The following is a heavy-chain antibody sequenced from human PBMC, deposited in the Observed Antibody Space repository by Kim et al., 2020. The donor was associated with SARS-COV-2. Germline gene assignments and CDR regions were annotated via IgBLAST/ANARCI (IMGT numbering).Heavy chain of an antibody. Sequence: GGSLRLSCAASGFTFSSYGMHWVRQAPGKGLEWVAVIWYDGSNKYYADSVKGRFTISRDNSKNTLYLQMNSLRAEDTAVYYCAKDANSYSSSWYLDYWGQGTLVTVSS. CDR2: IWYDGSNK. CDR1: GFTFSSYG. CDR3: AKDANSYSSSWYLDY. D-gene: IGHD6-13*01. J-gene: IGHJ4*02. V-gene: IGHV3-33*06.